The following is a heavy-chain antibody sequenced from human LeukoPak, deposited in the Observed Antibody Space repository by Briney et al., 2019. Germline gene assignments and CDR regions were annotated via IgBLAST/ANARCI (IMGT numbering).Heavy chain of an antibody. CDR2: ISGSGTYI. J-gene: IGHJ6*03. V-gene: IGHV3-21*01. CDR1: GFTFSSYT. CDR3: ARSGTGTTYYYYMDV. Sequence: PGGSLRLSCAASGFTFSSYTINWVRQAPGKGLEWVSSISGSGTYIFSADSMKGRFAISRDNAKNSLYLQMNSLRAEDTAVYYCARSGTGTTYYYYMDVWGKGTTVTVSS. D-gene: IGHD1-7*01.